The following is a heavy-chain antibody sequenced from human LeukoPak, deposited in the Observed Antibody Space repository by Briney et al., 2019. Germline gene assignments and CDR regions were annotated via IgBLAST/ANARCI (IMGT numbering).Heavy chain of an antibody. CDR2: ISYDGSNK. J-gene: IGHJ6*02. V-gene: IGHV3-30*18. D-gene: IGHD5-18*01. CDR3: AKDQSRGYSYGWHYYGMDV. Sequence: PGRSLRLSCAASGFTFSSYGMHWVRQAPGKGLEWVAVISYDGSNKYYADSVKGRFTISRDNSKNTLYLQMNSLRAEDTAVYYCAKDQSRGYSYGWHYYGMDVWGQGTTVTVSS. CDR1: GFTFSSYG.